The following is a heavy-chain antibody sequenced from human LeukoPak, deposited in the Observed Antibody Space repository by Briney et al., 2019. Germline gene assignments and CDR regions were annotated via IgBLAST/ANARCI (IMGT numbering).Heavy chain of an antibody. CDR2: IYPDDSDT. V-gene: IGHV5-51*01. CDR1: GSSFTSNW. CDR3: ARGLGEAYYYGIDV. D-gene: IGHD3-16*01. J-gene: IGHJ6*02. Sequence: GESLKISCQGSGSSFTSNWIGWVRQMPGTGLEWMGIIYPDDSDTRYSPSFQGQVTISADKSIKTAYLQWSSLKASDTAMYYCARGLGEAYYYGIDVWGQGTTVTVSS.